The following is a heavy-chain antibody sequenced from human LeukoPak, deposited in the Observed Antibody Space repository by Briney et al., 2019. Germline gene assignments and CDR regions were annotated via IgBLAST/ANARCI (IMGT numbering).Heavy chain of an antibody. CDR2: ISGSGGTT. J-gene: IGHJ4*02. Sequence: GGSLRLSCAASGFTFSSKALSWVRQAPGKGLEWVPAISGSGGTTYYADSVKGRFTISRDNSKNTLYLQMNSLRVEDTAVYYCARTPTYYYASGSYYDDWGQGTLVTVSS. V-gene: IGHV3-23*01. CDR3: ARTPTYYYASGSYYDD. D-gene: IGHD3-10*01. CDR1: GFTFSSKA.